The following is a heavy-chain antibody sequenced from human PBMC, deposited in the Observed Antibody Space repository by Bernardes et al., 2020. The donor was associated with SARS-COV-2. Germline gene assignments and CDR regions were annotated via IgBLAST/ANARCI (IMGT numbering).Heavy chain of an antibody. J-gene: IGHJ4*02. V-gene: IGHV3-13*04. CDR3: ASGIASGWISF. CDR2: IDSVGDT. D-gene: IGHD6-19*01. Sequence: GSLRLSCAASGFTFSSYDMHWVRRGPGKGLEWVSVIDSVGDTFYAGSVKGRFTISRENAENSFYLQMNSLRAGDTGVYYCASGIASGWISFWGQGIPVTVSS. CDR1: GFTFSSYD.